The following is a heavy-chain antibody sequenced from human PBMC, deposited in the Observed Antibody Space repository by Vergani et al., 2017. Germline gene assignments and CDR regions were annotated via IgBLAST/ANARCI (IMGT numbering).Heavy chain of an antibody. J-gene: IGHJ5*02. D-gene: IGHD3-22*01. CDR1: GFTFSSYA. V-gene: IGHV3-30-3*01. Sequence: QVQLVESGGGVVQPGRSLRLSCAASGFTFSSYAMHWVRQAPGKGLEWVAVISYDGSNKYYADSVKGRFTISIDNSKNTLYLQMNSLRAEDTAVYYCARSPYSYDLDPWGQGTLVTVSS. CDR3: ARSPYSYDLDP. CDR2: ISYDGSNK.